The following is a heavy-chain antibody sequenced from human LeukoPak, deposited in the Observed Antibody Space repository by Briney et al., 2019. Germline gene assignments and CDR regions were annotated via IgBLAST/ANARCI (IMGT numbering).Heavy chain of an antibody. J-gene: IGHJ4*02. CDR3: ARGWSGYSGYADY. D-gene: IGHD5-12*01. V-gene: IGHV1-2*02. CDR2: INPNSGGT. CDR1: GYTFSGYY. Sequence: ASVTVSCKASGYTFSGYYMHWVRQAPGQGLEWMGWINPNSGGTNYAQKFQGRVTMTRDTSISTAYMELSRLRSDDTAVYYCARGWSGYSGYADYWGQGTLVTVSS.